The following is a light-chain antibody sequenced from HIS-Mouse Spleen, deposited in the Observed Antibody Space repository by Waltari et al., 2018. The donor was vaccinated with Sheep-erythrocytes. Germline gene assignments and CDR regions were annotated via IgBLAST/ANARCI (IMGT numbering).Light chain of an antibody. J-gene: IGLJ3*02. CDR1: SSDVGSYNL. CDR2: EGS. Sequence: QSALTQPASVSGSPGQSITLSCTGTSSDVGSYNLVPWYQQHPGKAPKPMIYEGSKRPSGVSNRFSGSKSGNTASPTISGLQAEDEADYYCCSYAGSSTPWVFGGGTKLTVL. V-gene: IGLV2-23*01. CDR3: CSYAGSSTPWV.